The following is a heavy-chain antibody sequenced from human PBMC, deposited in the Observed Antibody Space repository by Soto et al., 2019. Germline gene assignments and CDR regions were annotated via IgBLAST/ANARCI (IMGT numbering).Heavy chain of an antibody. Sequence: PSETLSLTCTVSGGSISSSSYYWGWIRQPPGKGLEWIGSIYYSGSTYYNPSLKSRVTISVDTSKNQFSLKLSSVTAADTAVYYCARQLDSGRYNFDYRGQGTLVTVSS. CDR3: ARQLDSGRYNFDY. D-gene: IGHD1-26*01. V-gene: IGHV4-39*01. CDR1: GGSISSSSYY. J-gene: IGHJ4*02. CDR2: IYYSGST.